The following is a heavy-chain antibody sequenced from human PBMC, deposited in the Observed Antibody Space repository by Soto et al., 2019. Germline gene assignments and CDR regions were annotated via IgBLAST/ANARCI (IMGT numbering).Heavy chain of an antibody. CDR3: ARDRRTSCCGWELDY. Sequence: GGSLRLSCVASGFDFSDYGVHWVRQAPGKGLEWVAVIWFDGSKTYHADSVRGRFTVSRDNSKNTLYLQMNSLRAEDTAVYYCARDRRTSCCGWELDYWGQGTLVTVSS. V-gene: IGHV3-33*01. CDR2: IWFDGSKT. D-gene: IGHD2-2*01. J-gene: IGHJ4*02. CDR1: GFDFSDYG.